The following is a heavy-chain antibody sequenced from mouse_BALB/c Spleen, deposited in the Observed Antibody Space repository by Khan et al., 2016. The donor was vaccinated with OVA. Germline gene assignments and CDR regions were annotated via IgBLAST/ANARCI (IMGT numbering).Heavy chain of an antibody. J-gene: IGHJ4*01. CDR2: IWSGGGT. Sequence: QVQLKESGPGLVQPSQSLSITCTVSGFSLTNYGVHWVRQSPGKGLEWLGGIWSGGGTDNNAAFMCRLYITKDNSTTQVFLKMNSLQADDTAIYYCATKQACYAMDYWGQGTSVTV. CDR1: GFSLTNYG. V-gene: IGHV2-5*01. CDR3: ATKQACYAMDY.